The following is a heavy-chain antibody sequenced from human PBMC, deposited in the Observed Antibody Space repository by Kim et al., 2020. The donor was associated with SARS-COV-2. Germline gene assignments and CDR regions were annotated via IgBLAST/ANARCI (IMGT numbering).Heavy chain of an antibody. V-gene: IGHV4-59*01. CDR1: GGSISSYY. J-gene: IGHJ6*03. CDR2: IYYSGST. CDR3: AGGTGTNSWYYYYYMDV. D-gene: IGHD1-7*01. Sequence: SETLSLTCTVSGGSISSYYWSWIRQPPGKGLEWIGYIYYSGSTNYNPSLKSRVTISVDTSKNQFSLKLSSVTAADTAVYYCAGGTGTNSWYYYYYMDVWGKGTTVTVSS.